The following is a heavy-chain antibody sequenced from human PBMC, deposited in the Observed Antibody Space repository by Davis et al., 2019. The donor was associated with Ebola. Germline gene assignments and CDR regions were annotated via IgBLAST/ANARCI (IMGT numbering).Heavy chain of an antibody. CDR1: GFTSNNYV. V-gene: IGHV3-23*01. D-gene: IGHD6-19*01. CDR3: AKAQGSSGWYAFDY. CDR2: TTSGGGRT. Sequence: RRSLRPSCPPTGFTSNNYVMTWVRPPPGKGLEWVSTTTSGGGRTYYADSVRGRFTISRDNSRDTLFLRMNSLRAEDTAVYYCAKAQGSSGWYAFDYWGQGTLVTVSS. J-gene: IGHJ4*02.